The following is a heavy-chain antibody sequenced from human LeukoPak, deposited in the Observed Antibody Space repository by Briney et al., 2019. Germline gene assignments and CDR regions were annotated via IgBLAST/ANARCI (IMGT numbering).Heavy chain of an antibody. CDR3: ARAYYFDTTGRDSDALDI. Sequence: GGSLRLSCAASGFTFSSHGMHWVRQAPGKGLEWVASIRSDASNKYYADSVKGRFTISRDNAKNTLFLQMNSLRAEDTAVYYCARAYYFDTTGRDSDALDIWGRGTMVTVSS. V-gene: IGHV3-33*08. CDR1: GFTFSSHG. CDR2: IRSDASNK. J-gene: IGHJ3*02. D-gene: IGHD3-22*01.